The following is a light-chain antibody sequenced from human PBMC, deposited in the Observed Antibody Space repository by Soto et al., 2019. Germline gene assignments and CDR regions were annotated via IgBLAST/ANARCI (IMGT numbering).Light chain of an antibody. CDR2: ESS. CDR1: SSDVGSYNL. Sequence: QSALTQPASVSGSPGQSITISCTGTSSDVGSYNLVSWYQQHPGKAPKLMIYESSKRPSGVSNLFSGSKSGNTASLTISGLQAEDEADYYCCSYAGRSSVVFGGGTKLTVL. V-gene: IGLV2-23*01. CDR3: CSYAGRSSVV. J-gene: IGLJ2*01.